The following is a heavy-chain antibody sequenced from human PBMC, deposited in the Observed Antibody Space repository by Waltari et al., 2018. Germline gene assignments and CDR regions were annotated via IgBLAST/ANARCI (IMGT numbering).Heavy chain of an antibody. CDR3: ARGDLSPPFTFGGVIVQKGNYGMDV. Sequence: QVQLQESGPGLVKPSETLSLTCTVSGGSISSSSWSWIRQPPGKEPEWIGYIYYSGSTNYNPSLKSRVTISVDTSKNQFSLKLSSVTAADTAVYYCARGDLSPPFTFGGVIVQKGNYGMDVWGQGTTVTVSS. D-gene: IGHD3-16*02. J-gene: IGHJ6*02. CDR1: GGSISSSS. CDR2: IYYSGST. V-gene: IGHV4-59*01.